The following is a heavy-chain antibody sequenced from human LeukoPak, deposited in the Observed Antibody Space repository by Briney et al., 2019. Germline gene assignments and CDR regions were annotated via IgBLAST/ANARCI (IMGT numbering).Heavy chain of an antibody. Sequence: SETLSLTCTVSGGSISSYYWSWIRQPPGKGLEWIGYIYYSGSTNYNPSLKSRVTISVDTSKNQFSLKLSSVTAADTAVYYCARDIYVVRTPLGERYWYFDLWGRGTLVTVSS. CDR3: ARDIYVVRTPLGERYWYFDL. CDR1: GGSISSYY. CDR2: IYYSGST. J-gene: IGHJ2*01. V-gene: IGHV4-59*01. D-gene: IGHD1-26*01.